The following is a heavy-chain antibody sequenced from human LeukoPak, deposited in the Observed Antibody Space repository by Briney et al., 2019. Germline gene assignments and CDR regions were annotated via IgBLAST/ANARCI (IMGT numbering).Heavy chain of an antibody. CDR1: GYTFTSYA. D-gene: IGHD6-13*01. V-gene: IGHV1-3*03. CDR2: INAGNGNT. Sequence: ASVKVSCKASGYTFTSYAMHWVRQAPGQRLEWMGWINAGNGNTKYSQEFQGRVTITRDTSASTAYMELSSLRSEDMAVYYCARGRRAAAGTDYYYYMDVWGKGTTVTVSS. CDR3: ARGRRAAAGTDYYYYMDV. J-gene: IGHJ6*03.